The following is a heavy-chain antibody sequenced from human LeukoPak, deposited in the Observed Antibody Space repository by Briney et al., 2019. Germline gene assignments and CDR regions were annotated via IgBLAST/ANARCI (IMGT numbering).Heavy chain of an antibody. CDR2: IYTSGST. CDR1: GGSISSYY. CDR3: ARDFRKAARPLDYYYYMDV. V-gene: IGHV4-4*07. Sequence: PSETLSLTCTVSGGSISSYYWSWIRRPAGKGLEWIGRIYTSGSTNYNPSLKSRVTMSVDTSKNQFSLKLSSVTAADTAVYYCARDFRKAARPLDYYYYMDVWGKGTAVTVSS. D-gene: IGHD6-6*01. J-gene: IGHJ6*03.